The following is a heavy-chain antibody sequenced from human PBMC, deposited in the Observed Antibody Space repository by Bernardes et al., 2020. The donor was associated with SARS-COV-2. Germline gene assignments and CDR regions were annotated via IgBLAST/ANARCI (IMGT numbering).Heavy chain of an antibody. J-gene: IGHJ4*02. Sequence: GGSLRLSCAASGFTFTKCDMSWLRQAPGKGLEWIAGISGSGNTTYYADSVKGRFTISRDNSRNTMYLQMDSLRPENTAVDDCAKDDIRPLLGAPGFHSWGQGTLVTVSS. CDR1: GFTFTKCD. D-gene: IGHD3-16*01. V-gene: IGHV3-23*01. CDR3: AKDDIRPLLGAPGFHS. CDR2: ISGSGNTT.